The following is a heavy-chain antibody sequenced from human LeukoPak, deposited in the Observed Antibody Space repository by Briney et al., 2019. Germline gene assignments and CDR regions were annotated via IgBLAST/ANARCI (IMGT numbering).Heavy chain of an antibody. CDR1: GFTFSDYD. J-gene: IGHJ4*02. V-gene: IGHV3-30-3*01. D-gene: IGHD3-10*01. CDR2: VSYDGSNQ. Sequence: GGPLRLSCTPSGFTFSDYDMHWLRQAPGKGLEWVAVVSYDGSNQYYADSVKGRFTISRDNSKNTFYLQMNSLRAEDTAVYYCARARGGTSLDYWGQGTLVTVSS. CDR3: ARARGGTSLDY.